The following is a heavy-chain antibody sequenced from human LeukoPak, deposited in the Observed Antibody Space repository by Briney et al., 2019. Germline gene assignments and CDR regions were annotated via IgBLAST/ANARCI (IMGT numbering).Heavy chain of an antibody. Sequence: GGSLRLSCAASGFTFSSYSMNWVRQAPGKGLEWVSSISSSSSYIYYADSVKGRFTISRDNSKNTVYLQMNSLGAEDTAVYLCARDSDYYDSSAYSFRGGLHYDFWGRGTLVTVSS. CDR3: ARDSDYYDSSAYSFRGGLHYDF. CDR1: GFTFSSYS. V-gene: IGHV3-21*01. CDR2: ISSSSSYI. J-gene: IGHJ4*02. D-gene: IGHD3-22*01.